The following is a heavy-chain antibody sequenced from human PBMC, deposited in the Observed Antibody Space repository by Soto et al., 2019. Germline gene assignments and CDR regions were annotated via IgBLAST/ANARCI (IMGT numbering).Heavy chain of an antibody. V-gene: IGHV4-30-4*01. D-gene: IGHD3-16*01. CDR1: GGSISSGDYY. J-gene: IGHJ3*02. CDR2: IYSTGST. CDR3: ARNDYDYVWESPGGDAFDI. Sequence: QVQLQESGPGLVKPSQTLSLTCTVSGGSISSGDYYWNWIRQPPGKGLEWIGFIYSTGSTYHNPSLKSRLTISVDMFKNQFSLKLTSVTAADTAVYYCARNDYDYVWESPGGDAFDIWGQGTMVTVSS.